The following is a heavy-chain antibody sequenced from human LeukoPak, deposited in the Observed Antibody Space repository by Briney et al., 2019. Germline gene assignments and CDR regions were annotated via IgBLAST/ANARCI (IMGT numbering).Heavy chain of an antibody. CDR2: ISGSGGST. J-gene: IGHJ4*02. D-gene: IGHD3-22*01. CDR3: AKEQYYYDSSGYYYFDY. Sequence: GGALRLSCAASGFTFSSYAMSWVRQAPGKGLEWVSAISGSGGSTYYADSVKGRFTISRDNSKNTLYLQMNSLRAEDTAVYYCAKEQYYYDSSGYYYFDYWGQGTLVTVSS. CDR1: GFTFSSYA. V-gene: IGHV3-23*01.